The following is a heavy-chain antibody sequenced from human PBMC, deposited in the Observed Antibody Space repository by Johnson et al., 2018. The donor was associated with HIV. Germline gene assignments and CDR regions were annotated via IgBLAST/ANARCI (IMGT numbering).Heavy chain of an antibody. CDR2: IYSGGST. J-gene: IGHJ3*02. V-gene: IGHV3-66*01. CDR1: GFTVSSNY. CDR3: VKWKYCSGDHCYAGFGVFDDAFDI. Sequence: EVRLVESGGGLVQPGGSLRLSCAASGFTVSSNYMSWVRQAPGKGLEWVSVIYSGGSTYYADSVKGRCTISTDNTKNTLQQQMNSQRAADTAVYYLVKWKYCSGDHCYAGFGVFDDAFDIWGQGTMVTVSS. D-gene: IGHD2-15*01.